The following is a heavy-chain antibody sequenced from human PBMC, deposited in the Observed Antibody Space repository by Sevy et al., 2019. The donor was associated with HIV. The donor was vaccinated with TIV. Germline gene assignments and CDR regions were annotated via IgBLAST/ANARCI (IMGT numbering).Heavy chain of an antibody. D-gene: IGHD1-26*01. CDR2: IWYDGSNN. V-gene: IGHV3-33*01. CDR3: ARELPIVGVTSIAYYFDY. Sequence: GGSLRLSCAASGFTFSSYGMHWVRQAPGKGLEWVAVIWYDGSNNYFADSVKGRFTISRDNSKKTLYLQMNSMSAEDTAVYYCARELPIVGVTSIAYYFDYWGQGTLVTVSS. J-gene: IGHJ4*02. CDR1: GFTFSSYG.